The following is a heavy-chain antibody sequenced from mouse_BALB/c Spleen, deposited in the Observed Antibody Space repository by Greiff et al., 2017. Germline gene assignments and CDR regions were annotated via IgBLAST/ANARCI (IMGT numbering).Heavy chain of an antibody. Sequence: EVQVVESGGGLVKPGGSLKLSCAASGFTFSDYYMYWVRQTPEKRLEWVATISDGGSYTYYPDSVKGRFTISRDNAKNNLYLQMSSLKSEDTAMYYCARDRDWVRGAMDYWGQGTSVTVSS. CDR3: ARDRDWVRGAMDY. D-gene: IGHD2-14*01. V-gene: IGHV5-4*02. J-gene: IGHJ4*01. CDR2: ISDGGSYT. CDR1: GFTFSDYY.